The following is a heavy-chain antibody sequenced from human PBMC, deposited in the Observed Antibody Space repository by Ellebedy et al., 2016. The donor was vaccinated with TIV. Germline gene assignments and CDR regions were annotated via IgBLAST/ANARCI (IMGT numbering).Heavy chain of an antibody. D-gene: IGHD7-27*01. CDR2: ISSNGGST. CDR1: GFTFSSYA. V-gene: IGHV3-64D*06. CDR3: VKEETGAAFDY. Sequence: PGGSLRLSCSASGFTFSSYALHWVRQAPGKGLAYVSGISSNGGSTYYADSVKGRFTISRDNSKNTLSLKMSSVRGEDTAVYYCVKEETGAAFDYWGQGSLVTVSS. J-gene: IGHJ4*02.